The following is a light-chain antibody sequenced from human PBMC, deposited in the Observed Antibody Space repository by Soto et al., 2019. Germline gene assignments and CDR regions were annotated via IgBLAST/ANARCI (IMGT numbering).Light chain of an antibody. CDR1: QSVSSSY. V-gene: IGKV3-20*01. CDR3: QQYGSSPQIT. CDR2: GAS. J-gene: IGKJ4*01. Sequence: EIVLTQSPGTLSLSPGERATLSCRASQSVSSSYLAWYQQKPGQAPRLLIYGASSRATGTPDRFSGSGSGTDFILTISRLEPEDFAVYYCQQYGSSPQITFGGGTKVEIK.